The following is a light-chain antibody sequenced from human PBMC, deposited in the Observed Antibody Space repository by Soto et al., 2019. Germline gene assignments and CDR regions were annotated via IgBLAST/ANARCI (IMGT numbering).Light chain of an antibody. V-gene: IGLV2-14*01. CDR2: EVS. J-gene: IGLJ1*01. CDR1: SSDVGGYNY. Sequence: QSALTQPASVSGSPGQSITISCTGTSSDVGGYNYVSWCQQYPGKAPKLMIYEVSNRPSGVSNRFSGSKSGNTASLTISGLQAEDEADYYCSSYTSSSTLYVFGTGTKPTVL. CDR3: SSYTSSSTLYV.